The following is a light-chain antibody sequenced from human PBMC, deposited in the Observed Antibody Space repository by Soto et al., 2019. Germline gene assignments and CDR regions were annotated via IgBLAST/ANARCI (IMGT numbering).Light chain of an antibody. J-gene: IGKJ1*01. V-gene: IGKV3-15*01. CDR2: GAS. CDR3: QQYYNWPRT. Sequence: EIVMTQSPATLSVSPGERATLSCRASQSISSNLVWYQQKAGQAPRLLIYGASTRATGIPARFSGSGSGTEFTLTISSLQPEDFAVYYCQQYYNWPRTFGQGTKVDIK. CDR1: QSISSN.